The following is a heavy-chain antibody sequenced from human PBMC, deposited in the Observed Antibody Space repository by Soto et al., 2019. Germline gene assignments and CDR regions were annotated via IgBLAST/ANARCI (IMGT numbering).Heavy chain of an antibody. CDR2: IYYSGST. D-gene: IGHD6-13*01. J-gene: IGHJ6*02. Sequence: LSLTCTVSGGSVSSGSYYWSWIRQPPGKGLEWIGYIYYSGSTNYSPSLKSRVTISVDTSKNQFSLKLSSVTAADTAVYYCARTAAAEDHYYYYGMDVWGQGTTVTVSS. V-gene: IGHV4-61*01. CDR3: ARTAAAEDHYYYYGMDV. CDR1: GGSVSSGSYY.